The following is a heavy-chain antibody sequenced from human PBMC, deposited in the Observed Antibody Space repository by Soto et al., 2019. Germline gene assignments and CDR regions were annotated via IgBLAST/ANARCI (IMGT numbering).Heavy chain of an antibody. V-gene: IGHV4-34*01. CDR3: ASSIAAAGTTHGSGRMDV. CDR1: GGSFSGYY. D-gene: IGHD6-13*01. CDR2: INHSGST. Sequence: QVQLQQWGAGLLKPSETLSLTCAVYGGSFSGYYWSWIRQPPGKGLEWIGEINHSGSTNYNPSLKSRVTISVDTSKNQFSRKLSSVTAADTAVYYCASSIAAAGTTHGSGRMDVWGQGTTVTVSS. J-gene: IGHJ6*02.